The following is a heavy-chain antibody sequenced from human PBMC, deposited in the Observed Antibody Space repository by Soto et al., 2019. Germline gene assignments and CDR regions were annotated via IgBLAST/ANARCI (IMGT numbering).Heavy chain of an antibody. Sequence: SETLCLTCTVSGGSITSYYWNGIRQPPGKGLEWIGYIYYRGSTNYNPSLKSRVTISVDTSKNQFSLKLSSVTAADTAVYYCASVWGGAFDFWGQGTMVTVSS. V-gene: IGHV4-59*01. CDR2: IYYRGST. CDR1: GGSITSYY. CDR3: ASVWGGAFDF. D-gene: IGHD3-16*01. J-gene: IGHJ3*01.